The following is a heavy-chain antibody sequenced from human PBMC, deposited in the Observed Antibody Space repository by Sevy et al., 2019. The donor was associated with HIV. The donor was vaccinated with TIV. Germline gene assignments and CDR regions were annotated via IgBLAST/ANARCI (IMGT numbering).Heavy chain of an antibody. V-gene: IGHV3-30*02. CDR2: IRYDGSNK. CDR1: GFTFSSYG. J-gene: IGHJ5*02. D-gene: IGHD3-3*01. CDR3: AKEVTYYDFWSGYLTDNWFDP. Sequence: GGSLRLSCAASGFTFSSYGMHWVRQAPGKGLEWVAFIRYDGSNKYYADSVKGRFTISRDNSKNTLYLQMNSLRAEDTAGYYCAKEVTYYDFWSGYLTDNWFDPWGQGTLVTVSS.